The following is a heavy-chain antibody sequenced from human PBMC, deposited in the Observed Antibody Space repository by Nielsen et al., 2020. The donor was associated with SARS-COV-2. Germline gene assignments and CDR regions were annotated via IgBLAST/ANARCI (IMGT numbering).Heavy chain of an antibody. CDR3: ARAKGGGSYFSWFDP. D-gene: IGHD1-26*01. V-gene: IGHV4-30-4*01. Sequence: SETLSLTCTVSGGSISSGDYYWSWIRQPPGKGLEWIGYIYYSGSTDYNPSLKSRVTMSVDTSKNQFSLKLSSVTAADTAVYYCARAKGGGSYFSWFDPWGQGTLVTVSS. CDR2: IYYSGST. CDR1: GGSISSGDYY. J-gene: IGHJ5*02.